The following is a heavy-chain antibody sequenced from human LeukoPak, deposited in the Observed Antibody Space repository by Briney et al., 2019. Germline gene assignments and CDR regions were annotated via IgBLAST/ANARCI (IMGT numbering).Heavy chain of an antibody. Sequence: GASVTVSCKASGGTFSSYDMSWVRQAPGQGIEWMGGIIPIFGTANYAQKFQGRVTITTDESTSTAYMELSSLRSEDTAVYYCARGPPSIAARAYYMDVWGKGTTVTVSS. CDR2: IIPIFGTA. J-gene: IGHJ6*03. D-gene: IGHD6-6*01. V-gene: IGHV1-69*05. CDR3: ARGPPSIAARAYYMDV. CDR1: GGTFSSYD.